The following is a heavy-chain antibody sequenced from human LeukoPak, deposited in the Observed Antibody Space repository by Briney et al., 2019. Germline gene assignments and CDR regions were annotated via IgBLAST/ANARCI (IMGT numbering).Heavy chain of an antibody. CDR2: INPNSGGT. CDR3: AREGVGDYNDAFDI. V-gene: IGHV1-2*02. CDR1: GYTFTGYH. Sequence: ASVKVSCKASGYTFTGYHLHWVRQAPGQGPEWMGWINPNSGGTNRAQKFQGRVTMTRDTSISTAYMDLSSLRSDDTAVYYCAREGVGDYNDAFDIWGQGTMVTVSS. J-gene: IGHJ3*02. D-gene: IGHD4-17*01.